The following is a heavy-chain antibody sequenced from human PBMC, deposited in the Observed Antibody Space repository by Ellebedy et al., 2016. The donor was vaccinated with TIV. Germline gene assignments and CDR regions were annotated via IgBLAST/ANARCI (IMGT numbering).Heavy chain of an antibody. CDR1: SESFSGYY. Sequence: SETLSLXXAVSSESFSGYYWNWIRQPPGKGLEWIGYIYYSGSTNYNPSLKSRVTISVDTSKNQLSLKLSSVTAADTAVYYCARDRVYSTTSCYRGGDAFDIWGQGTMVTVSS. CDR3: ARDRVYSTTSCYRGGDAFDI. J-gene: IGHJ3*02. D-gene: IGHD2-2*02. V-gene: IGHV4-59*01. CDR2: IYYSGST.